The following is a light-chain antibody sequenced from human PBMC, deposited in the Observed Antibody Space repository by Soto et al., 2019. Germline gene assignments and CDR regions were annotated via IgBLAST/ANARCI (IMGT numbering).Light chain of an antibody. Sequence: DIQMTQSPSSLSASVGDRVTITCQASQDISNYLNWYQQKPGEAPKLLIYDASNLETGVPSRFSGSGSGTDFTFTISSLHPEDIATYYCQQYDNLPLTFGPGTKVDIK. CDR2: DAS. CDR3: QQYDNLPLT. V-gene: IGKV1-33*01. J-gene: IGKJ3*01. CDR1: QDISNY.